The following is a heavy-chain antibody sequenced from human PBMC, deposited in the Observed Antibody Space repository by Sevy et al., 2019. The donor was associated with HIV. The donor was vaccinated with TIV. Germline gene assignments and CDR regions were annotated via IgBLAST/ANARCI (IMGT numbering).Heavy chain of an antibody. CDR3: AKYTGDFPHFDY. V-gene: IGHV3-23*01. J-gene: IGHJ4*01. CDR2: ISDTGTST. Sequence: GGSLRLSCAASGFTFRTFAMSWVRQAPGKGLQWVSSISDTGTSTYYADSVEGRFTISRDNSKKTLYLQMNSLRAEDTALYYCAKYTGDFPHFDYWGHGTLVTVSS. CDR1: GFTFRTFA. D-gene: IGHD7-27*01.